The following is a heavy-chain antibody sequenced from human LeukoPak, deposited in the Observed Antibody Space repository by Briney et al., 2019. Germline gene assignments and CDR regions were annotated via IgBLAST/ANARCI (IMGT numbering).Heavy chain of an antibody. J-gene: IGHJ4*02. Sequence: SVKVSCKASGGTFSSYTISWVRQAPGQGLEWMGRIIPILGTANYAQKFQGRVTITTDESTSTAYMELSSLRSEDTAVYYCARGYRAVAGTPLIGLDYWGQGTLVTVPS. CDR1: GGTFSSYT. CDR3: ARGYRAVAGTPLIGLDY. D-gene: IGHD6-19*01. V-gene: IGHV1-69*16. CDR2: IIPILGTA.